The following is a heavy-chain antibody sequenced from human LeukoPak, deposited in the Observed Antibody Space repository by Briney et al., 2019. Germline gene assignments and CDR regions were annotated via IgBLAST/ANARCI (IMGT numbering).Heavy chain of an antibody. D-gene: IGHD3/OR15-3a*01. CDR3: ARQTGSGLFILP. V-gene: IGHV4-39*01. CDR1: GGSISSGTYY. Sequence: SETLSLTCTVSGGSISSGTYYWGWIRQPPGKGLEWIGSIYYSGNTYYNASLKSQVSISIDTSKNQFSLRLTSVTAADTAVYYCARQTGSGLFILPGGQGTLVTVSS. CDR2: IYYSGNT. J-gene: IGHJ4*02.